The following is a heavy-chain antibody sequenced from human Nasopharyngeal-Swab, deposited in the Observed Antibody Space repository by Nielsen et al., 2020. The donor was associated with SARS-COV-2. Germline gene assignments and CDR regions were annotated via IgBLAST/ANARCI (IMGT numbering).Heavy chain of an antibody. V-gene: IGHV3-23*01. CDR1: GFTFSTYA. J-gene: IGHJ4*02. CDR3: ATPGTRCSGDNCDMWVFDY. CDR2: IRGSGGRT. D-gene: IGHD2-15*01. Sequence: GGSLRLSCAASGFTFSTYAMSWVRQAPGKGLEWVSSIRGSGGRTSYADSAKGRFTISRDNPKNTLYLQMSSLRAEDTAVYYCATPGTRCSGDNCDMWVFDYWGQGTLVTVSS.